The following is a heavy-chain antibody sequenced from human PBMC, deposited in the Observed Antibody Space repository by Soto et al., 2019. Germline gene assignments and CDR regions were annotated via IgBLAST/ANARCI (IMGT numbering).Heavy chain of an antibody. CDR3: AIGRIAVAGTGYYFDY. CDR2: INTVGSGT. V-gene: IGHV3-74*01. D-gene: IGHD6-19*01. Sequence: EVQLVESGGGLVQPGGSLRLSCAASGFTFSSNWMHWVRQAPGKGLVWVSRINTVGSGTTYADSVKGRFTISRDNAKNPLYLQMISLRADDTAVYYCAIGRIAVAGTGYYFDYWGQGTLVTVSS. J-gene: IGHJ4*02. CDR1: GFTFSSNW.